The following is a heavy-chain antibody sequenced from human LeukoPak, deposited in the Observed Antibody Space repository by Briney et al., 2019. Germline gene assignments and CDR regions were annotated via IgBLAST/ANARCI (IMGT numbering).Heavy chain of an antibody. Sequence: GSLRLSCAASGFTFSSYAMSWVRQAPGKGLEWVSAISGSGGSTCYADSVKGRFTISRDNSKNTLYLQMNSLRAEDTAVYYCADDNWNDVRSGYWGQGTLVTVSS. J-gene: IGHJ4*02. CDR1: GFTFSSYA. V-gene: IGHV3-23*01. D-gene: IGHD1-20*01. CDR3: ADDNWNDVRSGY. CDR2: ISGSGGST.